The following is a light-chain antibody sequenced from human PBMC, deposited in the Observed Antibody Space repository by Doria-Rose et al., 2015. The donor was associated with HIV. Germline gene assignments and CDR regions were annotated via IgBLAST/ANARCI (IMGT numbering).Light chain of an antibody. CDR1: QGIGSD. CDR2: RAS. V-gene: IGKV3-15*01. Sequence: EIVMTQSPATLSVSPGERATLSCRASQGIGSDLAWYQQKPGQAPRLLIYRASIRATGIPPRFTGGRSGTEFTLTISSLQSEDFAVYFCQQYSQWPPYTFGQGTKLEVK. CDR3: QQYSQWPPYT. J-gene: IGKJ2*01.